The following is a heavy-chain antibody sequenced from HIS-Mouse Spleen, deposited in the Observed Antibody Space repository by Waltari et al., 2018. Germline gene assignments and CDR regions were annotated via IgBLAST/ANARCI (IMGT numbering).Heavy chain of an antibody. Sequence: QLQLQESGPGLVKPSQTLSLTCPRSGGPISRISYSWGGIRQPPGKGLEWIGSIYYSGSTYYNPSLKSRVTISVDTSKNQFSLKLSSVTAADTAVYYCAREIPYSSSWYDWYFDLWGRGTLVTVSS. V-gene: IGHV4-39*07. D-gene: IGHD6-13*01. J-gene: IGHJ2*01. CDR1: GGPISRISYS. CDR2: IYYSGST. CDR3: AREIPYSSSWYDWYFDL.